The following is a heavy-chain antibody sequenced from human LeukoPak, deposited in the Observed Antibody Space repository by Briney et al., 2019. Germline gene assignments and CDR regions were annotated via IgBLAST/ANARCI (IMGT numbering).Heavy chain of an antibody. D-gene: IGHD2-21*02. Sequence: GASVKVSCKASGGTFNNYANNWVRQAPGQGLEWVGGTIPIYGTAHYAQKFQGRVTITADESTSAGYMELRSLRSDDTAAYYCARARDRNYYFHGVDVWGQGTTVTVSS. CDR1: GGTFNNYA. CDR2: TIPIYGTA. CDR3: ARARDRNYYFHGVDV. V-gene: IGHV1-69*13. J-gene: IGHJ6*02.